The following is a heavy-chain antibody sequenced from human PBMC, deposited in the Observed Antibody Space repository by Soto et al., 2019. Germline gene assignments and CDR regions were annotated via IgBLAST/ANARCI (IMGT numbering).Heavy chain of an antibody. Sequence: GGSLRLSCAASGFIFSNYGMSWVRQAPGKGLEWVSSITTSSNYIFVADSVRGRFTISRDNTKGSLNLQMNRLSVEDTAIYYCARSTSRPGFFDYWGQGILVTVSS. V-gene: IGHV3-21*01. D-gene: IGHD6-6*01. CDR3: ARSTSRPGFFDY. J-gene: IGHJ4*02. CDR1: GFIFSNYG. CDR2: ITTSSNYI.